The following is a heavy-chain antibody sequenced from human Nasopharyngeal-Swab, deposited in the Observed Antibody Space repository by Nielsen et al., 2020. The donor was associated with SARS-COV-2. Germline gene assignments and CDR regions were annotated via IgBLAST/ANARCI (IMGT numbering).Heavy chain of an antibody. J-gene: IGHJ3*02. D-gene: IGHD5-24*01. CDR2: IIPILGIA. CDR3: ARRWERWLRSPGNAFDI. Sequence: WVRQAPGQGLEWMGRIIPILGIANYAQKFQGRVTITADKSTSTAYMELSSLRSEDTAVYYCARRWERWLRSPGNAFDIWGQGTMVTVSS. V-gene: IGHV1-69*02.